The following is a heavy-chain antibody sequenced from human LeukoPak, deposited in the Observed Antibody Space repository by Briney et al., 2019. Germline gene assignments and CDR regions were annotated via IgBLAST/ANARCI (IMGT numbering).Heavy chain of an antibody. D-gene: IGHD6-13*01. V-gene: IGHV1-8*01. CDR2: MNPNSGNT. J-gene: IGHJ5*02. Sequence: GASVKVSCKASGYTFTSYDINWVRQATGQGLEWMGWMNPNSGNTGYAQKFQGRVTMTRNTSISTAYMELSNLRSEDTAVYYCARGRSKSLGSSHPGRSPWGQGTLVTVSS. CDR1: GYTFTSYD. CDR3: ARGRSKSLGSSHPGRSP.